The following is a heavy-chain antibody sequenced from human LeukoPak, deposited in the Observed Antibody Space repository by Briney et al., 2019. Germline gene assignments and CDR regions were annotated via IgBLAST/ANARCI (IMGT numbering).Heavy chain of an antibody. V-gene: IGHV3-21*01. CDR1: GFTFSSYS. CDR2: ISSSSSYI. D-gene: IGHD1-26*01. J-gene: IGHJ4*02. CDR3: ASAYSGSYYFDY. Sequence: GGSLRLSCAASGFTFSSYSMNWVRQAPGKGLEWVSSISSSSSYIYYADSVKGRFTISRDNAKNSLYLQMNSLGAEDTAVYYCASAYSGSYYFDYWGQGTLVTVSS.